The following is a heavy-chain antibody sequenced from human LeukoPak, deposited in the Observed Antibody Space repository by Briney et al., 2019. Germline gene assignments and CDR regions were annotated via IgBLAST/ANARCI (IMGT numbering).Heavy chain of an antibody. CDR2: ISSSSSYT. J-gene: IGHJ4*02. Sequence: GRSLRLSCAASGFTFSSYGMHWVRQAPGKGLEWVSYISSSSSYTNYADSVKGRFTISRDNAKNSLYLQMNSLRAEDTAVYYCARDLSSGWYGSDYWGQGTLVTVSS. CDR1: GFTFSSYG. CDR3: ARDLSSGWYGSDY. V-gene: IGHV3-21*05. D-gene: IGHD6-19*01.